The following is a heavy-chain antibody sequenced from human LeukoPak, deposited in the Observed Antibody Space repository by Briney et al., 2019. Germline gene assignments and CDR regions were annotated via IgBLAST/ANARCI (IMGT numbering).Heavy chain of an antibody. CDR3: ARDRGVVGAFDI. J-gene: IGHJ3*02. Sequence: PSETLSLTCTVSGGSISSYYWSWIRQPPGKGLEWIGYIYCSGSTNYNPSLKSRVTISVDTSKNQFSLKLSSVTAADTAVYYCARDRGVVGAFDIWGQGTMVTVSS. V-gene: IGHV4-59*01. CDR2: IYCSGST. CDR1: GGSISSYY.